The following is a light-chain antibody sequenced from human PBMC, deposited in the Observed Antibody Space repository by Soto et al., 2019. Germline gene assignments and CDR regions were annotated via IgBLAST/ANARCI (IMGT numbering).Light chain of an antibody. Sequence: QSVLTQPPSMSRAPGQRVTMSCTGSSSNLGAGYDVHWYQRLPGAAPKLLIYDNTHRPSGVPNRFSGSKSGTSASLAITGLQDEDEADYYCQSYDSGLSGHWVFGGGTKLTVL. CDR1: SSNLGAGYD. J-gene: IGLJ3*02. CDR3: QSYDSGLSGHWV. CDR2: DNT. V-gene: IGLV1-40*01.